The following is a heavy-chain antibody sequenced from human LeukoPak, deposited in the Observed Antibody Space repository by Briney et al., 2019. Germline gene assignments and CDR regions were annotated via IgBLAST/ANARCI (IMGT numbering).Heavy chain of an antibody. CDR2: IYYSGST. D-gene: IGHD2-21*01. J-gene: IGHJ4*02. CDR3: ASALIPYYFDY. V-gene: IGHV4-59*01. Sequence: ASETLSLTCTVSGGSISSYYWSWIRQPPGKGLEWIGYIYYSGSTNYNPSLKSRVTISVDTSKNQFSLKLSSVTAADTAVYYCASALIPYYFDYWGQGTLGTVSS. CDR1: GGSISSYY.